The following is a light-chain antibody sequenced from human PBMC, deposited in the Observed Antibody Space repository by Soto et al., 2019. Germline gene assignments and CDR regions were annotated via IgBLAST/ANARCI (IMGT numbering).Light chain of an antibody. V-gene: IGKV3-15*01. CDR2: GAS. CDR3: QQYNNWPLEYT. J-gene: IGKJ2*01. Sequence: EIVMTQSPATLSVSPGERATLSCRASQSVSSNLAWYQQKPGQAPSLLIYGASTRATGIPARFSGSGSGTEFTLTISSLQSEDFAVYYCQQYNNWPLEYTFGQGTKLEIK. CDR1: QSVSSN.